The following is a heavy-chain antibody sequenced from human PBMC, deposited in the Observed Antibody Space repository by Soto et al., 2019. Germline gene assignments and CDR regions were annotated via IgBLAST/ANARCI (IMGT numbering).Heavy chain of an antibody. J-gene: IGHJ6*02. CDR2: INPNSGGT. D-gene: IGHD5-12*01. Sequence: ASVKVSCKASGYTFTGYYMHWVQQAPGQGLEWMGWINPNSGGTNYAQKFQGWVTMTRDTSISTAYMELSRLRSDDTAVYYCARGRDIVATWNYYYCGMDVWGQGTTVTVSS. V-gene: IGHV1-2*04. CDR1: GYTFTGYY. CDR3: ARGRDIVATWNYYYCGMDV.